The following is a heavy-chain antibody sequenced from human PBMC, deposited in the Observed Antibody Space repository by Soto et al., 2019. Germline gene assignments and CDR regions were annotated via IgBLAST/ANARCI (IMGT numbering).Heavy chain of an antibody. J-gene: IGHJ4*01. D-gene: IGHD2-21*01. CDR1: VLSVSDNY. CDR3: VSRIPSWVFDY. Sequence: PWWSLRLSCVASVLSVSDNYMGWFRQAPGRGLEWVSVMYAGGDTHYADSVKGRFTISRDKSENTLYLQMNSLRDEDTGVYFCVSRIPSWVFDYWGLGTLVTVSS. CDR2: MYAGGDT. V-gene: IGHV3-53*01.